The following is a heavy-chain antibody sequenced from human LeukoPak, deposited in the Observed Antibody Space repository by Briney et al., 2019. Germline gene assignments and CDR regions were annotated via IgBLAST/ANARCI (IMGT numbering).Heavy chain of an antibody. CDR1: GFTFSSYA. CDR2: ISGSGGST. V-gene: IGHV3-23*01. J-gene: IGHJ3*02. Sequence: GGSLRLSCAASGFTFSSYAMSWVRQAPGKGLEWVSAISGSGGSTYYADSVRGRFTISRDNSKNTLYLQMNSLRAEDTAVYYCAKDPDYYDSSGYNAFDIWGQGTMVTVSS. CDR3: AKDPDYYDSSGYNAFDI. D-gene: IGHD3-22*01.